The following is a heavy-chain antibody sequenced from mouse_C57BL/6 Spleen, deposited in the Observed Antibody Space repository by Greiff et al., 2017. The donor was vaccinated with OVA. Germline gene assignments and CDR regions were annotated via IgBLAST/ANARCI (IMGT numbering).Heavy chain of an antibody. V-gene: IGHV5-16*01. CDR3: ARGLTGKSSYAMDY. J-gene: IGHJ4*01. Sequence: DVQLQESEGGLVQPGSSMKLSCTASGFTFSDYYMAWVRQVPEKGLEWVANINYDGSSTYYLDSLKSRFIISRDNAKNILYLQMSSLKSEDTATYYCARGLTGKSSYAMDYWGQGTSVTVSS. CDR1: GFTFSDYY. D-gene: IGHD4-1*01. CDR2: INYDGSST.